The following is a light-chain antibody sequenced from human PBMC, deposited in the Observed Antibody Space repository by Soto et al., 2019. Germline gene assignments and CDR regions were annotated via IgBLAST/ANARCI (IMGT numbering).Light chain of an antibody. J-gene: IGKJ5*01. CDR1: QGISSY. CDR2: AAS. Sequence: DIQLTQSPSSLSAYVGDRVTITCRASQGISSYLSWYQQKPGKAPKFLIYAASSLQRGVPSRFSGSGSGTDFTLTISSLQPEDFATYYCQQSYSTPITFGQGTRLEIK. V-gene: IGKV1-39*01. CDR3: QQSYSTPIT.